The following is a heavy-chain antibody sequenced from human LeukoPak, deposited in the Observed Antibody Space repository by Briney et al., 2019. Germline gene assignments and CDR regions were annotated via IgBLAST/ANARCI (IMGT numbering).Heavy chain of an antibody. CDR1: GYTFTSYG. J-gene: IGHJ5*02. V-gene: IGHV1-18*01. CDR2: ISAYNGNT. Sequence: ASVKVSCKASGYTFTSYGISWVRQAPGQGLERMGWISAYNGNTNYAKKLQGRVTMTTDTSTSTAYMELRSLRSEDTAVYYCARDNSVGDIAWWFDPWGQGTLVTVSS. CDR3: ARDNSVGDIAWWFDP. D-gene: IGHD3-16*02.